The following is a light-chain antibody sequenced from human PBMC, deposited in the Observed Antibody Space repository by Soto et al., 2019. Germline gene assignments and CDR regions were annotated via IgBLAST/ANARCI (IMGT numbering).Light chain of an antibody. CDR1: SSDVGGYNY. V-gene: IGLV2-14*01. CDR3: SSYTSSPPPWV. Sequence: QSALTQPASVSGSPGQSITISCTGTSSDVGGYNYVSWYQQHPGKAPKLMIYEVSNRPSGVSNRFSGSKSGNTASLTISGLQAEDGADYYRSSYTSSPPPWVFGGGTKVTVL. CDR2: EVS. J-gene: IGLJ3*02.